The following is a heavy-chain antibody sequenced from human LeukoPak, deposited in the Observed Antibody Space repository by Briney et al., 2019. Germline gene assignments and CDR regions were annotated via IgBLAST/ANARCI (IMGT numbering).Heavy chain of an antibody. CDR2: ISAYNGNT. V-gene: IGHV1-18*01. J-gene: IGHJ5*02. CDR3: ARAKLGYCTNGVCYSTWFDP. CDR1: GYTFTTYG. Sequence: ASVKVSCKASGYTFTTYGISWVRQAPGQGLGWMGWISAYNGNTHYAQKLQGRVTMTTDTSTSTAYMELRSLRSDDTAVYYCARAKLGYCTNGVCYSTWFDPWGQGTLVTVSS. D-gene: IGHD2-8*01.